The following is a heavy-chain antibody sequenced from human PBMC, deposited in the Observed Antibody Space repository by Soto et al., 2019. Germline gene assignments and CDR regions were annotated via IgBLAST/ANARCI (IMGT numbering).Heavy chain of an antibody. V-gene: IGHV3-33*01. D-gene: IGHD3-10*01. Sequence: GGSLRLSCAASGFTFSSYGMHWVRQAPGKGLEWVAVIWYDGSNKYYADSVKGRFTISRDNSKNTLYLQMNSLRAEDTAVYYCAREDYYGSGSYYSWFDPWGQGTLVTVSS. J-gene: IGHJ5*02. CDR2: IWYDGSNK. CDR3: AREDYYGSGSYYSWFDP. CDR1: GFTFSSYG.